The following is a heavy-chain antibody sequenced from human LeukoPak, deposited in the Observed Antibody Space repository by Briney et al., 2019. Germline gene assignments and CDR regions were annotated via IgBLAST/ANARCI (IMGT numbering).Heavy chain of an antibody. CDR1: GVSISSYY. V-gene: IGHV4-59*01. Sequence: PSETLSLTCTVSGVSISSYYWSWLRQPPGKGLEWIGYIYYSGSTNYNPSFKSRVTISVDTSKNQFSLKLSSVTAADTAVYYCARYSSGWYYFDYWGQGTLVTVSS. J-gene: IGHJ4*02. D-gene: IGHD6-19*01. CDR3: ARYSSGWYYFDY. CDR2: IYYSGST.